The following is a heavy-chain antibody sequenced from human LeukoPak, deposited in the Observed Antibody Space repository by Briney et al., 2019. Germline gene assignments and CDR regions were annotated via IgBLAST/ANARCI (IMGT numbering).Heavy chain of an antibody. CDR3: ARSVYDYVWGSVY. CDR1: GFTFSSYW. D-gene: IGHD3-16*01. V-gene: IGHV3-7*01. J-gene: IGHJ4*02. Sequence: PGGSLRLSCAAPGFTFSSYWMSWVRQAPGKGLEWVANIKQDGSEKYYVDSVKGRFTISRDNAKNSLYLQMNSLRAEDTAVYYCARSVYDYVWGSVYWGQGTLVTVSS. CDR2: IKQDGSEK.